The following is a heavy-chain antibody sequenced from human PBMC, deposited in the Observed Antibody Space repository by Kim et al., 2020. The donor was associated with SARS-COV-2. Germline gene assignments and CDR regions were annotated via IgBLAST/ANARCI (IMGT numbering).Heavy chain of an antibody. CDR2: IYPGDSDT. D-gene: IGHD3-10*01. V-gene: IGHV5-51*01. Sequence: GESLKISCKGSGYSFTSYWIGWVRQMPGKGLEWMGIIYPGDSDTRYSPSFQGQVTISADKSISTAYLQWSSLKASDTAMYYCAIGPSGSYYNWAGFDYWGQGTLVTVSS. CDR1: GYSFTSYW. J-gene: IGHJ4*02. CDR3: AIGPSGSYYNWAGFDY.